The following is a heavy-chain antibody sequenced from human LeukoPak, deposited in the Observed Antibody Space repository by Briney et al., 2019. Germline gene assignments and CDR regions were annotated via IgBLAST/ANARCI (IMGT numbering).Heavy chain of an antibody. CDR1: GFTFSTYT. J-gene: IGHJ3*02. Sequence: GGSLRLSCAASGFTFSTYTMNWVRQAPGKGLEWVSVITGSGGTTYYADSVQGRFTISRDNSKNTLFPQMNSLRAEDTAVYYCVKFYGSEPDGVDIWGQGTMVTVSS. CDR3: VKFYGSEPDGVDI. V-gene: IGHV3-23*01. CDR2: ITGSGGTT. D-gene: IGHD3-10*01.